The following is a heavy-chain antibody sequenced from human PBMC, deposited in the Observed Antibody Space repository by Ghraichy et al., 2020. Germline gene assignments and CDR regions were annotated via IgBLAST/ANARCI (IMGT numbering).Heavy chain of an antibody. CDR1: GGTFSSYA. Sequence: SVKVSCKASGGTFSSYAISWVRQAPGQGLEWMGGIIPIFGTANYAQKFQGRVTITADESTSTAYMELSSLRSEDTAVYYCARGAGNRYDFWSEMGAFDIWGQGTMVTVSS. J-gene: IGHJ3*02. CDR2: IIPIFGTA. V-gene: IGHV1-69*13. D-gene: IGHD3-3*01. CDR3: ARGAGNRYDFWSEMGAFDI.